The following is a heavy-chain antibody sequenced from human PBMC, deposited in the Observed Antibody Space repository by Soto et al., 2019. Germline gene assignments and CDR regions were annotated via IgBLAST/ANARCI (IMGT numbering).Heavy chain of an antibody. CDR1: GGTCSSYA. V-gene: IGHV1-69*13. CDR3: ASLYSYGLHDAFDI. CDR2: IIPIFGTA. J-gene: IGHJ3*02. Sequence: SVKVSCKASGGTCSSYAISWVRQAPGQGLEWMGGIIPIFGTANYAQKFQGRVTITADESTSTAYMELSSLRSEDTAVYYCASLYSYGLHDAFDIWGQGNMVAVSS. D-gene: IGHD5-18*01.